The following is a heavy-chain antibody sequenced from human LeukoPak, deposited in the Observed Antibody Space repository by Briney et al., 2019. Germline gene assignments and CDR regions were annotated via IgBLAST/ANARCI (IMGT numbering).Heavy chain of an antibody. Sequence: GASVKVSCKASGYTFTGYYMHWVRQAPGQGLEWMGRINPNSGGTNYAQKFRGRVTMTRDTSISTAYMELSRLRSDGTAVYYCARDRLAIYGSGSYNYWGQGTLVTVSS. CDR3: ARDRLAIYGSGSYNY. V-gene: IGHV1-2*06. CDR2: INPNSGGT. J-gene: IGHJ4*02. CDR1: GYTFTGYY. D-gene: IGHD3-10*01.